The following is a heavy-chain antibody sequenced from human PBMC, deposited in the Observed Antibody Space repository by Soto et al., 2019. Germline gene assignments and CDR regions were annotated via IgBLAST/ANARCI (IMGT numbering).Heavy chain of an antibody. D-gene: IGHD2-2*01. Sequence: PSETLSLTCAVYGGSFSGYYWSWIRQPPGKGLEWIGEINHSGSTNYNLSLKSRVTISVDTSKNQFSLKLSSVTAADTAVYYCASPGYCSSTSYLDWFDPWGQGTLVTVSS. CDR3: ASPGYCSSTSYLDWFDP. J-gene: IGHJ5*02. V-gene: IGHV4-34*01. CDR2: INHSGST. CDR1: GGSFSGYY.